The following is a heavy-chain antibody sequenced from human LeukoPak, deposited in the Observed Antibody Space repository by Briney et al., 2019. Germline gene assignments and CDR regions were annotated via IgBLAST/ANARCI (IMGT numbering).Heavy chain of an antibody. Sequence: GGSLRLSCAASGFTFSSYAMSWVRQTPGKGLEWVSSISGSGGSTNYADSVTGRFTISRGNSNNTLYLQMNSLRADDTAVYYCAKDGLRFLEWYLGYFDLWGRGTLVTLSS. CDR2: ISGSGGST. CDR1: GFTFSSYA. D-gene: IGHD3-3*01. V-gene: IGHV3-23*01. CDR3: AKDGLRFLEWYLGYFDL. J-gene: IGHJ2*01.